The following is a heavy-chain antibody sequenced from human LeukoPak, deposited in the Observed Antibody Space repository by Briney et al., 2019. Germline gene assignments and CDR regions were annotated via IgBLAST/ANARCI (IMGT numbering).Heavy chain of an antibody. Sequence: SETLSLTCTVSGGSVESADYYWSWIRQPPGKGLEWIGYIYYSGSTYYNPSLKSRVTISVDTSKNQFSLKLSSVTAADTAVYYCARDQVTYYDFWSGSASWFDPWGQGTLVTVSS. J-gene: IGHJ5*02. V-gene: IGHV4-31*03. CDR3: ARDQVTYYDFWSGSASWFDP. CDR1: GGSVESADYY. CDR2: IYYSGST. D-gene: IGHD3-3*01.